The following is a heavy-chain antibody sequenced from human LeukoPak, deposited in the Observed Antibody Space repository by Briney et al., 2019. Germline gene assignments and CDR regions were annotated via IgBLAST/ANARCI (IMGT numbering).Heavy chain of an antibody. Sequence: SQTLSLTCTVPGGSISSDGYYWSWIRQHPGKGLEWIGYIYYSGSTYYNPSLKSRVTISVDTSKNQFSLKLSSVTAADTAVYYCARMLRYFDWSGSYWGQGTLVTVSS. V-gene: IGHV4-31*03. CDR3: ARMLRYFDWSGSY. D-gene: IGHD3-9*01. J-gene: IGHJ4*02. CDR2: IYYSGST. CDR1: GGSISSDGYY.